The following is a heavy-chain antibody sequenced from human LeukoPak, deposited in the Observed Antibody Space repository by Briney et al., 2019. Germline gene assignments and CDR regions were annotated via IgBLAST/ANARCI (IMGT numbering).Heavy chain of an antibody. J-gene: IGHJ4*02. V-gene: IGHV3-48*01. CDR2: ISGSSSTI. CDR3: VTNFDPDVD. CDR1: GFTVSNKY. D-gene: IGHD3-9*01. Sequence: GGSLRLSCAASGFTVSNKYMAWVRQTPGKGLEWVSYISGSSSTIYYADSVKGRFTISRDNAKNSLYLQMNSLRAEDTAVYYCVTNFDPDVDWGQGTLVTVSS.